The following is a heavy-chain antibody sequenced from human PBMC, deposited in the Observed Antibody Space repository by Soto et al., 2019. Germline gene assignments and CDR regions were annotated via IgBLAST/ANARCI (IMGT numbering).Heavy chain of an antibody. D-gene: IGHD2-15*01. CDR3: AREYCSGGSCYFGLYYFDY. CDR1: GYTFTSYG. J-gene: IGHJ4*02. V-gene: IGHV1-18*01. Sequence: ASVKVSCKASGYTFTSYGISWVRQAPGQGLEWMGWISAYNGNTNYAQKLQGRVTMTTDTSTSTAYMELRSLRSDDTAVYYCAREYCSGGSCYFGLYYFDYWGQGTLVTVFS. CDR2: ISAYNGNT.